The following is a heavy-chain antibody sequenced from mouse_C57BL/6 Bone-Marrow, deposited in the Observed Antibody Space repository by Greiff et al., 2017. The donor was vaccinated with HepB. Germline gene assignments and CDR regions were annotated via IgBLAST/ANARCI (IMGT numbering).Heavy chain of an antibody. D-gene: IGHD1-1*01. CDR2: IWWDDDK. CDR1: GFSLSTFGMG. V-gene: IGHV8-8*01. J-gene: IGHJ1*03. Sequence: QVTLKESGPGILQPSQTLSLTCSFSGFSLSTFGMGVGWIRQPSGKGLEWLAHIWWDDDKYYNPALKSRLTISKDTSKNQVFLKIANVDTADTATDYCARMGIYYYGSSDYWYFDVWGTGTTVTVSS. CDR3: ARMGIYYYGSSDYWYFDV.